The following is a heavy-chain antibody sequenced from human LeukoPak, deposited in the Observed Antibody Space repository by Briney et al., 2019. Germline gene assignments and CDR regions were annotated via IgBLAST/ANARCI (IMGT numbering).Heavy chain of an antibody. J-gene: IGHJ4*02. V-gene: IGHV1-18*01. Sequence: GASVKVSCKASGYTFTSYGISWVRQAPGQGLEWMGWISAYNGNTNYAQKFQGRVTMTEDTSTDTAYMELSSLRSEDTAVYYCATSAPDYYDSSGYTIDYWGQGTLVTVSS. CDR1: GYTFTSYG. D-gene: IGHD3-22*01. CDR3: ATSAPDYYDSSGYTIDY. CDR2: ISAYNGNT.